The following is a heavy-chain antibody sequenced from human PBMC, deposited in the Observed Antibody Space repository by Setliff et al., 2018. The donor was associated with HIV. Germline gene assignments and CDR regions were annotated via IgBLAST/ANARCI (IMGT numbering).Heavy chain of an antibody. CDR1: GYSISSGYF. CDR3: ARGLGIAAAGSRRQDNWFDP. V-gene: IGHV4-38-2*01. D-gene: IGHD6-13*01. J-gene: IGHJ5*02. CDR2: IYHSGST. Sequence: PSETLSLTCAVSGYSISSGYFWAWIRQPPGKGLEWIGSIYHSGSTYYNPSLKSRVTKSVDTSKNQFSLRLSSVTAADTAMYYCARGLGIAAAGSRRQDNWFDPWGQGTLVTV.